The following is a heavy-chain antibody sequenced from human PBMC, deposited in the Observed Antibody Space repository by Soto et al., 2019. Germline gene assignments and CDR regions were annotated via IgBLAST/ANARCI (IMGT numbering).Heavy chain of an antibody. Sequence: GGSLRLSCAASGVTFSSYSMNWVRQAPGKGLEWVSSISSSSSYIYYADSVKGRFTISRDNAKNSLYLQMNSLRAEDTAVYYCARDPLPNWAAAGFVYWFDPWGKGTLLTASS. CDR2: ISSSSSYI. J-gene: IGHJ5*02. V-gene: IGHV3-21*01. D-gene: IGHD6-13*01. CDR1: GVTFSSYS. CDR3: ARDPLPNWAAAGFVYWFDP.